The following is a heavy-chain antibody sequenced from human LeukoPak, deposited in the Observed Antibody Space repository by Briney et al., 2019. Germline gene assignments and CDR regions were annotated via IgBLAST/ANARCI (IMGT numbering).Heavy chain of an antibody. CDR1: GNYW. V-gene: IGHV3-74*01. CDR2: INSDGSWT. D-gene: IGHD1-26*01. Sequence: PGGSLRLSCAASGNYWMHWVRQAPGKGLVWVSHINSDGSWTSYADSVKGRFTISRDNAKNSLYLQMNSLRAEDTAVYYCARKWELLNYYYGMDVWGQGTTVTVSS. CDR3: ARKWELLNYYYGMDV. J-gene: IGHJ6*02.